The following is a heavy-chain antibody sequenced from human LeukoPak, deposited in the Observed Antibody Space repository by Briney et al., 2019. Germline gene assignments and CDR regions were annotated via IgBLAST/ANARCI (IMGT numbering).Heavy chain of an antibody. CDR1: GFTFSSYS. J-gene: IGHJ4*02. Sequence: GGSLRLSCAASGFTFSSYSMDWVRQAPGKGLEWVSSISSSSSYTYYADSVKGRFTISRDNAKNSLYLQMNSLRAEDTAVYYCARSIGSGYDPRNFDYWGPGTLVTVSS. D-gene: IGHD5-12*01. V-gene: IGHV3-21*01. CDR3: ARSIGSGYDPRNFDY. CDR2: ISSSSSYT.